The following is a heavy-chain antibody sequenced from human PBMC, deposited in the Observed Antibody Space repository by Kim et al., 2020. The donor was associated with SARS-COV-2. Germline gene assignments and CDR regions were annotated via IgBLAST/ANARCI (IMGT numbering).Heavy chain of an antibody. D-gene: IGHD3-10*01. CDR1: GFTVSTSF. J-gene: IGHJ5*02. CDR3: AAEINRLGSDNYHNHNCFAP. V-gene: IGHV3-53*01. Sequence: GGSLRLSCAASGFTVSTSFMSWVRQAPGKGLEWVSGIYSGGNTWYANSVKGRFTVSRDSSKNTRYLQMNSLRAEDTAVYYCAAEINRLGSDNYHNHNCFAPWGQGTLVTVSS. CDR2: IYSGGNT.